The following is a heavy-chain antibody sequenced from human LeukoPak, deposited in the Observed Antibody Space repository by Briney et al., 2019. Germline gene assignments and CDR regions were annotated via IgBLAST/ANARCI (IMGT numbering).Heavy chain of an antibody. Sequence: ASVKVSCKASGYTFNRYGISWVRQAPGQGLEWIGWISGSNGNTNYAQRFQDRVTMTEDTSTNTAYMELSSLRSEDTAVYYCATVEREYFDTSGYYNFWGQGTLVTVSS. CDR2: ISGSNGNT. D-gene: IGHD3-22*01. CDR1: GYTFNRYG. J-gene: IGHJ4*02. V-gene: IGHV1-18*01. CDR3: ATVEREYFDTSGYYNF.